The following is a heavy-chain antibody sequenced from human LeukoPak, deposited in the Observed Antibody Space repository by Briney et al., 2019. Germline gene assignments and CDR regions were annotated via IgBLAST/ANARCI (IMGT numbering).Heavy chain of an antibody. CDR3: ARFAYCSSTSCLYDALDI. J-gene: IGHJ3*02. D-gene: IGHD2-2*01. Sequence: GESLKISCKGSGYSFTSYWIGWVRQMPGKGLEWMGIIYPGDSDTRYSPSFQGQVTISADKSISTAYLQWSSLKASDTAMYSCARFAYCSSTSCLYDALDIWGQGTMVTVSS. V-gene: IGHV5-51*01. CDR1: GYSFTSYW. CDR2: IYPGDSDT.